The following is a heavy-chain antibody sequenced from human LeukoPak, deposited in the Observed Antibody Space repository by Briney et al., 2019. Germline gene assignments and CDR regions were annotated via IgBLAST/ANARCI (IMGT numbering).Heavy chain of an antibody. V-gene: IGHV5-51*01. CDR2: IYPGDSDT. Sequence: GESLKISCRGSGYSFTSYWIGWVRQMPGKGLEWMGIIYPGDSDTRYSPSFQGQVTISAGKSISTAYLQWSSLKASDTAMYYCARMNYGDQNWFDPWGQGTLVTVSS. J-gene: IGHJ5*02. CDR3: ARMNYGDQNWFDP. D-gene: IGHD4-17*01. CDR1: GYSFTSYW.